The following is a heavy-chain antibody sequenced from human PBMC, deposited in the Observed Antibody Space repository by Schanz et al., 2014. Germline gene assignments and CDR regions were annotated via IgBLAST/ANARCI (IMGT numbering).Heavy chain of an antibody. D-gene: IGHD5-18*01. J-gene: IGHJ3*02. CDR2: ISYGTSYI. CDR1: GFNFSSYS. V-gene: IGHV3-21*02. Sequence: EVKLLESGGTLVRPGGSLRLSCAASGFNFSSYSLNWVRQAPGKGLEWVSSISYGTSYIYYAESVKGRFTISRDNAKNSLYLQMNGLRAEDTAVYYCARVALPGYSSPRDAFDIWGQGTMVTVSS. CDR3: ARVALPGYSSPRDAFDI.